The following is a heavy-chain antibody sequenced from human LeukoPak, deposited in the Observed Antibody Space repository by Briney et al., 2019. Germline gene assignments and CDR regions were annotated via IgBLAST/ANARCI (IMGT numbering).Heavy chain of an antibody. Sequence: GGSLRLSCAASGFTFSSHAMSWVRQAPGKGLEWVSAISGSGGSTYCADSVEGRFTISRNNSKNTLYLQMNSLRAEDTAVYYCAKDRPSGGYSYGLPSFAFDIWGQGTMVTVSS. D-gene: IGHD5-18*01. J-gene: IGHJ3*02. V-gene: IGHV3-23*01. CDR2: ISGSGGST. CDR3: AKDRPSGGYSYGLPSFAFDI. CDR1: GFTFSSHA.